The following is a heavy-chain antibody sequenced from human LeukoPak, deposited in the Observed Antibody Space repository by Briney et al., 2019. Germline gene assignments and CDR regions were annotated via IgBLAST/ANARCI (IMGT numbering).Heavy chain of an antibody. D-gene: IGHD6-19*01. CDR2: ISGSGGST. CDR3: AKDTAVAGTSDY. V-gene: IGHV3-23*01. J-gene: IGHJ4*02. CDR1: GFTFSSYA. Sequence: GGSLRLSCAASGFTFSSYAMSWVRQAPGKGLERVSAISGSGGSTYYADSVKGRFTISRDNSKNTLYLQMNSLRAEDTAVYYCAKDTAVAGTSDYWGQGTLVTVSS.